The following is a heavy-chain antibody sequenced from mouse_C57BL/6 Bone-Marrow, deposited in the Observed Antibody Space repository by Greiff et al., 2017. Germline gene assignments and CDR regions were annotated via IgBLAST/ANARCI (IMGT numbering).Heavy chain of an antibody. Sequence: EVQLQESGPGLVKPSQSLSLTCSVTGYSITSGYYWNWIRQFPGNKLEWMGYISYDGSNNYNPSLKNRISITRDTSKNQFFLKLNSVTTEDTATYYCARGGAYDYGAWFAYWGQGTLVTVSA. CDR3: ARGGAYDYGAWFAY. CDR1: GYSITSGYY. V-gene: IGHV3-6*01. D-gene: IGHD2-4*01. CDR2: ISYDGSN. J-gene: IGHJ3*01.